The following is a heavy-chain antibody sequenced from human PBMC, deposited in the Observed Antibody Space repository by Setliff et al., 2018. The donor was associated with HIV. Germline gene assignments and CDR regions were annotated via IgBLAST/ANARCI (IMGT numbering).Heavy chain of an antibody. D-gene: IGHD3-16*01. CDR3: ARQFWMLTTLYLDS. Sequence: SETLSLTCTVSGGSISSYSWSWIRQPPGKGLEWIGYLHSLGSSRVSDTPNYSPSLKSRITISLDTSKRQFSLTMTSVTAADTAVYYCARQFWMLTTLYLDSLGPGTLVTVSS. J-gene: IGHJ4*02. V-gene: IGHV4-59*08. CDR1: GGSISSYS. CDR2: LHSLGSSRVSDTP.